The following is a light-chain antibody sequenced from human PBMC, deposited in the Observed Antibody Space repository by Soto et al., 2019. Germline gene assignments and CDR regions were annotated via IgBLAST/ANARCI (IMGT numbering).Light chain of an antibody. V-gene: IGKV1D-12*01. CDR3: QQANSFPFP. CDR1: QGISSW. CDR2: ASS. J-gene: IGKJ4*01. Sequence: DIQMTQSPSSVSASVGDIVTITCRASQGISSWLGWYQQKPGKAPKLLIYASSSLQSGVPSRFSCSGSGTDFTLTISSEQPEEFASYYCQQANSFPFPFGGGTKVAIK.